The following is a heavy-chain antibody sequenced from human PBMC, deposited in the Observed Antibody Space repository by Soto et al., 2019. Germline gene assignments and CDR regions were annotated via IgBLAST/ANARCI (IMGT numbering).Heavy chain of an antibody. CDR1: GDSISSSYYY. CDR2: VYYTGST. Sequence: QLQLQESGPGLVKPSETLSLTCTVSGDSISSSYYYWGWIRQPPGKGLEWIGSVYYTGSTYYNPSLKSRVTISIDTSKNQFSLKLSSVTAADTALYYCARLRALHTRIVVAYIQHWGQGTLVTVSS. V-gene: IGHV4-39*01. D-gene: IGHD3-22*01. CDR3: ARLRALHTRIVVAYIQH. J-gene: IGHJ1*01.